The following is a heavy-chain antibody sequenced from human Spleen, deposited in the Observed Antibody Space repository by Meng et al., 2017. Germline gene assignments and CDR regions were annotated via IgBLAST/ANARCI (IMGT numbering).Heavy chain of an antibody. Sequence: VVLQEAGPGLVRPSGTLSLSCAVSGGSISSSGGWSWVRQPPGKGLEWIGEIFHSGSTSYNLSLKSRVTISVDKSKNQFSLLVSSVTAADTATYYCARFDISTAGRGDYWGQGTLVTVSS. V-gene: IGHV4-4*02. CDR2: IFHSGST. J-gene: IGHJ4*02. D-gene: IGHD3-10*01. CDR3: ARFDISTAGRGDY. CDR1: GGSISSSGG.